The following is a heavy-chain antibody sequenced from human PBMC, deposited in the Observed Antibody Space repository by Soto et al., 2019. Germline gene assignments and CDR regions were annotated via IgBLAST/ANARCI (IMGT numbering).Heavy chain of an antibody. Sequence: PGGSLRLSFAASGFTFADYAMPGVRQAPGKGLEWVSGISWNSGIIGYADSVKGRFTISRDNAKNSLYLQMNSLRAEDTALYYCVKDISSSSSRYFDYWGQGTLVTVSS. CDR2: ISWNSGII. CDR3: VKDISSSSSRYFDY. D-gene: IGHD6-6*01. CDR1: GFTFADYA. J-gene: IGHJ4*02. V-gene: IGHV3-9*01.